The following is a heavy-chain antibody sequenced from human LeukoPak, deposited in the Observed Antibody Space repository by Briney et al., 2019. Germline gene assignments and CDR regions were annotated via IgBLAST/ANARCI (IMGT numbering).Heavy chain of an antibody. Sequence: GATLRLSCAASGFTFSTYGMNWVRQAPGKGLEWVSGIRGGGGNTYYADSVKGRFTISRDNSKNTVYLQMNSPRAEDTAVYYCAKSGLNRFDYWGQGTLVTVSS. J-gene: IGHJ4*02. D-gene: IGHD2-15*01. CDR2: IRGGGGNT. CDR3: AKSGLNRFDY. V-gene: IGHV3-23*01. CDR1: GFTFSTYG.